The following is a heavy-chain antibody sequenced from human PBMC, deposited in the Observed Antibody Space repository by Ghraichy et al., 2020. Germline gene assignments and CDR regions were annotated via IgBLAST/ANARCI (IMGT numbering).Heavy chain of an antibody. CDR3: ARLEYSSGWYFWFDP. V-gene: IGHV4-39*01. CDR2: IFYSGST. D-gene: IGHD6-19*01. J-gene: IGHJ5*02. Sequence: SCTVSGGSISSSSYYWGWIRQPPGKGLEWIGSIFYSGSTYYNPSLKRRVTISVATSKNQFSLRLRSVTAADTAVYYCARLEYSSGWYFWFDPWGQGTVVSVSS. CDR1: GGSISSSSYY.